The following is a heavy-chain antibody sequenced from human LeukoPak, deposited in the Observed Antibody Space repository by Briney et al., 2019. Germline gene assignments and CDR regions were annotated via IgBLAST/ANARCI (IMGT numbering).Heavy chain of an antibody. CDR2: ISYDGSNK. CDR1: GFTFSSYA. Sequence: PGRSLRLSCAASGFTFSSYAMHWVRQAPCKGLEWVAVISYDGSNKYYADSVKGRFTISRDNSKNTLYLQMNSLRAEDTAVYYCARGGAFDIWGQGTMVTVSS. D-gene: IGHD5-12*01. CDR3: ARGGAFDI. V-gene: IGHV3-30-3*01. J-gene: IGHJ3*02.